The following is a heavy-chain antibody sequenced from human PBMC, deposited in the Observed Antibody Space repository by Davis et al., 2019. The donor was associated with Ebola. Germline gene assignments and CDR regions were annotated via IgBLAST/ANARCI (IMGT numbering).Heavy chain of an antibody. J-gene: IGHJ4*02. CDR3: VRDGSHCSGGTCYSEDYFDY. CDR2: INNIGSTT. V-gene: IGHV3-74*01. CDR1: GFTLSSYW. Sequence: GESLKISCAASGFTLSSYWMHWVRQVPGKGLVWVSRINNIGSTTNYADSVKGRFTISRDNAKNTLYLQMNSLRAEDTAVYYCVRDGSHCSGGTCYSEDYFDYWGQGNLVTVSS. D-gene: IGHD2-15*01.